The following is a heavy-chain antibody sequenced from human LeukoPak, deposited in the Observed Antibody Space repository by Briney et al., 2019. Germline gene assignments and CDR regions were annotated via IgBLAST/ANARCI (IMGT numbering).Heavy chain of an antibody. CDR2: ISSSSSYI. J-gene: IGHJ4*02. D-gene: IGHD3-10*01. Sequence: PGGSLRLSCAASGFTFSSYSMNWVRQAPGKGLEWVSSISSSSSYIYYADSVKGRFTISRDNAKNSLYLQMNSLRAEDTAVYYCAREPSGFGEPDYWGQGTLVTVSS. CDR3: AREPSGFGEPDY. CDR1: GFTFSSYS. V-gene: IGHV3-21*01.